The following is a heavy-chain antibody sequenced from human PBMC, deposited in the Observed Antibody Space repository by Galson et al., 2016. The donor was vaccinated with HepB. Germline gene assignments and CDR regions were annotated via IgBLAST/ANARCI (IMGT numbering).Heavy chain of an antibody. CDR1: GYTFTNYW. D-gene: IGHD3-3*01. J-gene: IGHJ2*01. V-gene: IGHV5-51*01. CDR2: IYPGDSDT. Sequence: QSGAEVKKPGESLKISRKGSGYTFTNYWIGWVRQMPGKGLEWMGIIYPGDSDTKYSPSFQGQVTISVDKSISTAYLQWNSLKASDTALYYCARRGFFWSGFYSNWYFDLWGRGTLVTVSS. CDR3: ARRGFFWSGFYSNWYFDL.